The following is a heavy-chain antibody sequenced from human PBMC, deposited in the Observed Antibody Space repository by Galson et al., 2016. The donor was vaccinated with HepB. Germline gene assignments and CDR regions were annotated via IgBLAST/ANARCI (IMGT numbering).Heavy chain of an antibody. CDR3: AREDPNIAVAALDY. CDR2: SYGDGRT. J-gene: IGHJ4*02. D-gene: IGHD6-19*01. CDR1: GLPVSNDY. Sequence: LRLSCAAYGLPVSNDYMSWVRQAPGKGLKWVSVSYGDGRTYYAESVKGRFTISRDNSKNTLYLQLNSLRAEDTAVYYCAREDPNIAVAALDYWGQGTLVTVSS. V-gene: IGHV3-53*01.